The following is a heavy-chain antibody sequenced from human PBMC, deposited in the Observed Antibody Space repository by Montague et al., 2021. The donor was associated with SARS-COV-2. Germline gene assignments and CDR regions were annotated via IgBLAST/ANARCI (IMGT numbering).Heavy chain of an antibody. CDR3: ARDCRSSSCTNWGY. J-gene: IGHJ4*02. CDR2: ITYDSGTT. Sequence: ETLSLTCAVYGGSFSGYHWTWIRQAPGKGLEWVSTITYDSGTTYYADSVKGRFTISRDNSKNTLYLQMNSLRVEDTAVYYCARDCRSSSCTNWGYWGQGTLVTVSS. D-gene: IGHD2-2*01. V-gene: IGHV3-23*01. CDR1: GGSFSGYH.